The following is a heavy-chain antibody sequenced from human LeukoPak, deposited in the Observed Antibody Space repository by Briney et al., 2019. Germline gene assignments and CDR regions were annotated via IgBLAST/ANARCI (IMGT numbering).Heavy chain of an antibody. CDR3: ARGSHSSFDY. D-gene: IGHD3-10*01. Sequence: SQTLSLICAVSGDSLSNNNVAWNWLRQSSSRGLEWLGRTYYRPKFNTDSAVSVKSRIAINSDTSKNQFSLQLNSVTPEATGVYYCARGSHSSFDYWGQGTLVTVSS. CDR1: GDSLSNNNVA. CDR2: TYYRPKFNT. V-gene: IGHV6-1*01. J-gene: IGHJ4*02.